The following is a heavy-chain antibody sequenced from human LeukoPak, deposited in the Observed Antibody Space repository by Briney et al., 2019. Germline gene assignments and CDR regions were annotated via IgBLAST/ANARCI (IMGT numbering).Heavy chain of an antibody. CDR1: GYTFSSYD. CDR2: MNPKSGNT. J-gene: IGHJ4*02. Sequence: WALVKVSCKASGYTFSSYDIHWVRQASGQGLEWMGWMNPKSGNTGYPQNFQGRVTMTRDTSMSTAYMELSSLRSEDTAVYYCARVLGFCSDTSCSRSNPPGYWGQGTLVTVSS. D-gene: IGHD2-2*01. V-gene: IGHV1-8*01. CDR3: ARVLGFCSDTSCSRSNPPGY.